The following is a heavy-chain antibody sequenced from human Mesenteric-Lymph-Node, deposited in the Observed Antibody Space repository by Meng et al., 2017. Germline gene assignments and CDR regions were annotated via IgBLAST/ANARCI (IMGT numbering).Heavy chain of an antibody. CDR1: GCSVRSGSYY. J-gene: IGHJ4*02. V-gene: IGHV4-61*01. CDR2: IYYSGST. Sequence: VQLQESGPGLVRASENPSPTCTVSGCSVRSGSYYWSWIRPPPGKGLEWIGYIYYSGSTNYNPSLKSRVTISVDTSKNQFSLTLNSVTAADTAVYYCARDEDGYTFFEYWSQGTLVTVSS. D-gene: IGHD5-24*01. CDR3: ARDEDGYTFFEY.